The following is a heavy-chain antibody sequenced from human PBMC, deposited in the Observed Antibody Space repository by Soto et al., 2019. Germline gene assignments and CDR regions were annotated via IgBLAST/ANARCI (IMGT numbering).Heavy chain of an antibody. CDR3: ARRHSSSSAFDP. Sequence: GGSLRLSCAASGFIFGDFGVTWVRQAPGKGLEWVASISSSGSHTHYADSVKGRFTISRDNARSTLSLQMNSLRVEDTAVYYCARRHSSSSAFDPWGQGTLVTVSS. V-gene: IGHV3-21*06. J-gene: IGHJ5*02. D-gene: IGHD6-13*01. CDR2: ISSSGSHT. CDR1: GFIFGDFG.